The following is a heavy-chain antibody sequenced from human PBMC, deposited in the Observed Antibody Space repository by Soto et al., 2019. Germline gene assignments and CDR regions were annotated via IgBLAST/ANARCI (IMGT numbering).Heavy chain of an antibody. V-gene: IGHV3-7*01. CDR1: GFTFSSYW. J-gene: IGHJ6*04. CDR2: IKHDGSEK. D-gene: IGHD2-15*01. Sequence: EVQLVESGAGLVQPGGSRTLSCAASGFTFSSYWMTWVRQAPGKGLEWVANIKHDGSEKHYVDSVKGRFTIARDTAKSSLYLQMNSLRAEDTAVYYCADSGAYADVWGKGTTVIVSS. CDR3: ADSGAYADV.